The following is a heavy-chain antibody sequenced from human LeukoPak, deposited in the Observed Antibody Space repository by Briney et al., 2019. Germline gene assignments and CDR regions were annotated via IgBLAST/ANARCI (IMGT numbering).Heavy chain of an antibody. Sequence: PSETLSLTCAVYGGSFSGYYWSWIRQPPGKGLEWIGEINHSGSTNYNPSLKSRVTISVDTSKNQFSLKLSSVTAADTAVYYCAGREGNSSSSALFDYWGQGTLVTVSS. D-gene: IGHD6-6*01. CDR2: INHSGST. CDR3: AGREGNSSSSALFDY. CDR1: GGSFSGYY. V-gene: IGHV4-34*01. J-gene: IGHJ4*02.